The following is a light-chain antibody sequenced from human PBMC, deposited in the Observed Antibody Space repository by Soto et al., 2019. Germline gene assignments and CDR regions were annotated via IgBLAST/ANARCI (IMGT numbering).Light chain of an antibody. Sequence: DIVLTQSPGTLSLSPGDRATLSCRASQSVSTSYLAWYQQKPGQAPRLLIYGASSRATGIPDRFSGSGSGTDFTLTISSLQPDDFATYYCQHYNSYSEAFGQGTKVDIK. CDR1: QSVSTSY. V-gene: IGKV3-20*01. CDR3: QHYNSYSEA. J-gene: IGKJ1*01. CDR2: GAS.